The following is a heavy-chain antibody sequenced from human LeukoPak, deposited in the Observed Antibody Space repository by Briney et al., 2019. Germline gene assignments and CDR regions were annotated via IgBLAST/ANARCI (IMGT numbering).Heavy chain of an antibody. D-gene: IGHD2-15*01. J-gene: IGHJ1*01. V-gene: IGHV3-23*01. CDR3: TKDMWAGVVVVEGATNAEYFQH. CDR1: GITFSGYA. CDR2: MSGSGGRT. Sequence: GGSLRLSCAVSGITFSGYAMSWVRQAPGKGLEWVSAMSGSGGRTDYADSVKGRFTISRDNSKNTLYLQMNSLRAEDTAVYYCTKDMWAGVVVVEGATNAEYFQHWGQGTLVTVSS.